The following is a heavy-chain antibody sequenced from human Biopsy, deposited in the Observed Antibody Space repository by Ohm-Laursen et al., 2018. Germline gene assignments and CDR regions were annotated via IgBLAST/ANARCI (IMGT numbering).Heavy chain of an antibody. Sequence: TLSLTCALSGDSISNKSGTWNWIRQSPSRGLEWLGRTYYRSKWSNDYAPSVKSRITINPETSTNQFSLQLQSMTPDDTALYYCARANSATGDNYFDPWGQGTLVIVSS. D-gene: IGHD7-27*01. J-gene: IGHJ5*02. CDR2: TYYRSKWSN. CDR3: ARANSATGDNYFDP. CDR1: GDSISNKSGT. V-gene: IGHV6-1*01.